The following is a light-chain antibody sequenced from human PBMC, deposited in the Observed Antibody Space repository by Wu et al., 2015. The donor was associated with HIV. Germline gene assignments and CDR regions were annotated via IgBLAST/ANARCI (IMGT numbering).Light chain of an antibody. CDR2: DVS. J-gene: IGKJ5*01. CDR1: QSVTSNY. V-gene: IGKV3D-20*02. CDR3: QHCSNWPLT. Sequence: DIMLTQSPGTLSLSPGERATLSCRASQSVTSNYLAWYQQKLGQAPRLLMYDVSNRATGTPARFSGSGSGTDFTLTIGSLEPEDFAAYYCQHCSNWPLTFGQGTRLEIK.